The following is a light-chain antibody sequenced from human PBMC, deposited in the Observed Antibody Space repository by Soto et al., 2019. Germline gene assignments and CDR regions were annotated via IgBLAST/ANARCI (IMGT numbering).Light chain of an antibody. CDR1: RSVNTY. CDR3: QQRSSCPVT. J-gene: IGKJ4*01. CDR2: DVS. V-gene: IGKV3-11*01. Sequence: EIVLTQAPATLSLSLGERATLACRARRSVNTYLAWYHKKPGQAPRLLIYDVSNRATGIPARFSVSGSGTDFTLTISSLEPEDFAVYYCQQRSSCPVTFGGGPKVEIK.